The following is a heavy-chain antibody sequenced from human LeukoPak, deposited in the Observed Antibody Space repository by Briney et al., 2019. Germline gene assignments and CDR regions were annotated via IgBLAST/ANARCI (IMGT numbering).Heavy chain of an antibody. CDR1: GFTVSSNY. V-gene: IGHV3-74*01. CDR3: AVADFWGGYYTA. CDR2: INSDGSST. D-gene: IGHD3-3*01. J-gene: IGHJ5*02. Sequence: GGSLRLSCAASGFTVSSNYMSWVRQAPGKGLVWVSRINSDGSSTSYADSVKGRFTISRDNAKNTVSLEMNSLRAEDTAMYYCAVADFWGGYYTAWGQGTLVTVSS.